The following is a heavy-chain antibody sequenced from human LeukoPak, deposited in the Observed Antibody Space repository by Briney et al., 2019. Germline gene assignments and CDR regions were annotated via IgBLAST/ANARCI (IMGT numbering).Heavy chain of an antibody. CDR1: GGSISSGGYS. V-gene: IGHV4-30-2*01. Sequence: SQTLSLTCAVSGGSISSGGYSWSWIRQPPGKGLEWIGYIYHSGSTYYNPSLKSRVTMSVDRSKNQFSLKLSSVTAADTAVYYCARDRRDYGDYVSWWSFDYWGQGTLVTVSS. D-gene: IGHD4-17*01. CDR2: IYHSGST. J-gene: IGHJ4*02. CDR3: ARDRRDYGDYVSWWSFDY.